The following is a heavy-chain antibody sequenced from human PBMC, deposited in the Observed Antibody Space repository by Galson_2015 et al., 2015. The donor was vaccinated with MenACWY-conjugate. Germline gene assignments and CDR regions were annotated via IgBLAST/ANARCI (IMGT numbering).Heavy chain of an antibody. J-gene: IGHJ4*02. CDR1: GFTFSSHT. CDR2: ISRSSSDI. D-gene: IGHD4-11*01. V-gene: IGHV3-48*02. CDR3: ARVPPSNNYFDY. Sequence: SLRLSCAASGFTFSSHTMNWVRQAPGKGLEWVSYISRSSSDIYYADSVKGRFTISRDNAKNSLYLQMNSLRDEDTAVYYCARVPPSNNYFDYWGQGTLVTVSS.